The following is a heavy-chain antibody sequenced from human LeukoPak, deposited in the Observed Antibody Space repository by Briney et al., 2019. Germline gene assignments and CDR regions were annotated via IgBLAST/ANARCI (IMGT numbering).Heavy chain of an antibody. Sequence: PSETLSLTCTVSGGSISSYYWSWIRQPPGKGLEWIGYIYYSGSTNYNPSLKSRVTISVDTSKNQFSLKLSSVTAADTAVYYCATRSGSYPAVGYWGQGTLVTVSS. CDR3: ATRSGSYPAVGY. CDR1: GGSISSYY. J-gene: IGHJ4*02. CDR2: IYYSGST. D-gene: IGHD3-10*01. V-gene: IGHV4-59*12.